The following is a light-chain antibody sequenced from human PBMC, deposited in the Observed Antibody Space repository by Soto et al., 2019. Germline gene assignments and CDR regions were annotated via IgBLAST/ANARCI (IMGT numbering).Light chain of an antibody. CDR2: EDT. J-gene: IGLJ3*02. CDR1: SKDVGNYKL. V-gene: IGLV2-23*01. Sequence: QSALTQPASVSGSPGQSITISCTGTSKDVGNYKLVSWYQQHPDKAPKLIIYEDTNRPSGISERFSGSKSGNTASLTISGLQAEDEADYYCCSYAGVDIPMVFGGGTKLTVL. CDR3: CSYAGVDIPMV.